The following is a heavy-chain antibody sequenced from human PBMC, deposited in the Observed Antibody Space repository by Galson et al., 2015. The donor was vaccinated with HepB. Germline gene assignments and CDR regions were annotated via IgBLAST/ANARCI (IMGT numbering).Heavy chain of an antibody. CDR3: ARHRGYSYGNDY. V-gene: IGHV4-39*01. D-gene: IGHD5-18*01. Sequence: TLSLTCTVSGGSISSSSYYWGWIRQPPGKGLEWIGSIYYSGNTYYNPSLKSRVTISVDTSKNQFSLKLSSVTAADTAVYYCARHRGYSYGNDYWGQGTLVTVSS. CDR1: GGSISSSSYY. CDR2: IYYSGNT. J-gene: IGHJ4*02.